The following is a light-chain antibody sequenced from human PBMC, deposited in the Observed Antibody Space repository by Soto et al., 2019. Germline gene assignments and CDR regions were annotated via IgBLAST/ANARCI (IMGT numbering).Light chain of an antibody. Sequence: DIQMTQSHSTLSASAGDRLTITCVASQSIGTWLAWYQQRQGKAPKLLIFDASSLESGVPSRFSGSGYGTEFNLTISSLQTDDLATYYCQQYNSYSKTFGQGTKVDIK. V-gene: IGKV1-5*01. CDR2: DAS. J-gene: IGKJ1*01. CDR1: QSIGTW. CDR3: QQYNSYSKT.